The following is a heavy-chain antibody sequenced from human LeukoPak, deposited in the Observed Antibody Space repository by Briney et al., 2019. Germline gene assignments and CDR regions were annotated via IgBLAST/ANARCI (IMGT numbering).Heavy chain of an antibody. CDR3: AKWGDYDVLTGYYVSDY. V-gene: IGHV3-23*01. J-gene: IGHJ4*02. CDR2: ITGSGGST. D-gene: IGHD3-9*01. Sequence: PGGSLRLSCAASAFTFSNYAMSWVRQAPGKGLEWVSAITGSGGSTYYADSVKGRFTISRDNSKNTVFLQMNSLRAEDTAVYYCAKWGDYDVLTGYYVSDYWGQGTLVTVSS. CDR1: AFTFSNYA.